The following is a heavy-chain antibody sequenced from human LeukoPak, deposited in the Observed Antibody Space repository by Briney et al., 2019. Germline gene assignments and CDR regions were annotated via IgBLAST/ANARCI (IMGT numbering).Heavy chain of an antibody. CDR2: ISGSGGST. Sequence: GGSLRLSCAASGFTFSSYAMSWVHQAPGKGLEGGSAISGSGGSTYYADSVKGRFTISRDNSKNTLYLQMNSLSAEDTAVYYCANEFGELFAFDYWGQGTLVTVSS. J-gene: IGHJ4*02. V-gene: IGHV3-23*01. CDR1: GFTFSSYA. D-gene: IGHD3-10*01. CDR3: ANEFGELFAFDY.